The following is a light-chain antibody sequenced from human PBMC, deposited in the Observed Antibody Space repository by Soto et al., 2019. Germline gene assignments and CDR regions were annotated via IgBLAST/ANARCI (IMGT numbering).Light chain of an antibody. J-gene: IGLJ1*01. CDR3: SSYAGSNNYV. Sequence: QSALTQPPPASGSPGQSVTISCTGTSSDVGGYNYVSWYQQHPGKAPKLMIYEVSRRPSGVPGRFSGSKSGNTASLTVSGLQAEDEADYYCSSYAGSNNYVFGTGTKVTVL. CDR1: SSDVGGYNY. CDR2: EVS. V-gene: IGLV2-8*01.